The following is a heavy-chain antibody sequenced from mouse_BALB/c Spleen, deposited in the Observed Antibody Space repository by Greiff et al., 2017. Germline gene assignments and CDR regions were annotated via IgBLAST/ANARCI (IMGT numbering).Heavy chain of an antibody. Sequence: EVMLVESGAELVRSGASVKLSCTASGFNIKDYYMHWVKQRPEQGLEWIGWIDPENGDTEYAPKFQGKATMTADTSSNTAYLQLSSLTSEDTAVYYCNPIYYDYDGFDYWGQGTTLTVSS. D-gene: IGHD2-4*01. J-gene: IGHJ2*01. CDR3: NPIYYDYDGFDY. CDR2: IDPENGDT. CDR1: GFNIKDYY. V-gene: IGHV14-4*02.